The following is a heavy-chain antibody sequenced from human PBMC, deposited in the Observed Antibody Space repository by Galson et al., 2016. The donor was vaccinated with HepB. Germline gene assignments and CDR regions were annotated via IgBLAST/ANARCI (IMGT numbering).Heavy chain of an antibody. CDR1: GYTFTNYY. CDR3: ARGADSGYDLGDY. CDR2: INPSGGTT. J-gene: IGHJ4*02. Sequence: SVKVSCKASGYTFTNYYMHWVRQAPGQGLEWMGIINPSGGTTTYAQKFQGSVTMTRDTSTTTVYMELSSLRSADTAVYYCARGADSGYDLGDYWGQGTLVTVSP. D-gene: IGHD5-12*01. V-gene: IGHV1-46*01.